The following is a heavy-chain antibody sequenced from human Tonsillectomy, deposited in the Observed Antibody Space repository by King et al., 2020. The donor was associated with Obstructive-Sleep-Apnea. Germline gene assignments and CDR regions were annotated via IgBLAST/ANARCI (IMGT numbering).Heavy chain of an antibody. CDR1: GYRFTSYW. CDR2: IDPSDSYS. V-gene: IGHV5-10-1*03. J-gene: IGHJ5*02. CDR3: ARQVEGSSWYGDWFDP. D-gene: IGHD6-13*01. Sequence: VQLVESGAEVKKPGESLRISCKGSGYRFTSYWISWVRQMPGKGLEWMGRIDPSDSYSKYSLSFQGHVTISVDKSISTAYLQWSSLKASDTAMYYCARQVEGSSWYGDWFDPWGQGTLVTVSS.